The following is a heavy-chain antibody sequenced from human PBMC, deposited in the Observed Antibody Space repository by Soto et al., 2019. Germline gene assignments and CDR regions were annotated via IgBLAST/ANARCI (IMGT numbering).Heavy chain of an antibody. CDR2: ISRDGSSK. CDR3: ARALYENPDLVEYDRGMDV. Sequence: EVQLVESGGGLVQPGGSLRLSCAVSGFTFSDYWMHWVRQDPGKGLVWVSRISRDGSSKHYADSVKDRFSISRDNAKNTLFLQMKSLRADDTAVYYCARALYENPDLVEYDRGMDVWGQGTSVTVSS. V-gene: IGHV3-74*01. J-gene: IGHJ6*02. D-gene: IGHD3-9*01. CDR1: GFTFSDYW.